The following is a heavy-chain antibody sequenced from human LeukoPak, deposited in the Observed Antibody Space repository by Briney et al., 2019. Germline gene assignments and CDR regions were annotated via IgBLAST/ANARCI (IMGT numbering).Heavy chain of an antibody. CDR2: TSYAGST. D-gene: IGHD6-19*01. Sequence: KPSETLSLTCTVSGGSISSYYWGWIRQPPGKGLERIGSTSYAGSTYYNPSLKSRVTISLDTSKNQFSLKLGSVTAADTAVYYCARDSSGWNWDYWGQGTLVTVSS. CDR1: GGSISSYY. J-gene: IGHJ4*02. V-gene: IGHV4-39*07. CDR3: ARDSSGWNWDY.